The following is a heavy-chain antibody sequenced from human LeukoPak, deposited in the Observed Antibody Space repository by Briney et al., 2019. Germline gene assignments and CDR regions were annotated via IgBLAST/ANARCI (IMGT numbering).Heavy chain of an antibody. CDR1: GGSISSGGYY. J-gene: IGHJ4*02. CDR2: IYYSGST. D-gene: IGHD3-22*01. V-gene: IGHV4-31*03. CDR3: ARGDYYDSSGYYFHPLAYFDY. Sequence: PSETLSLTCTVSGGSISSGGYYWSWIRQHPGKGQEWIGYIYYSGSTYYNPSLKSRVTISVDTSKNQFPLNLSSVPAADTAVSYCARGDYYDSSGYYFHPLAYFDYWGQGTLVTVSS.